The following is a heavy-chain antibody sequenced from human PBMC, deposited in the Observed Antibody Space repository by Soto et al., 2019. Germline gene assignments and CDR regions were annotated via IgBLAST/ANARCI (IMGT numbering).Heavy chain of an antibody. Sequence: PVGSLRLSCAASGFTFSSYAMSWVRQAPGKGLEWVSTISGSDGRTYSTDSVKGRFTISRDNSRNTAYLQMNSLRVEDTAVYYYAKGVSQYTPLALFDYWGRGTLVTVS. CDR3: AKGVSQYTPLALFDY. CDR2: ISGSDGRT. J-gene: IGHJ4*02. D-gene: IGHD5-18*01. CDR1: GFTFSSYA. V-gene: IGHV3-23*01.